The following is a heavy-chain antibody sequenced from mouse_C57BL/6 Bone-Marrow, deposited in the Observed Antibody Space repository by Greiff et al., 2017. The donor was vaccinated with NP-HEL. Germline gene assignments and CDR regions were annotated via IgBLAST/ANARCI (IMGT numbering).Heavy chain of an antibody. J-gene: IGHJ3*01. V-gene: IGHV5-6*01. CDR1: GFTFSSYG. CDR3: ARGCAY. CDR2: ISSGGSYT. Sequence: EVKLVESGGDLVKPGGSLKLSCAASGFTFSSYGMSWVRQTPDKRLEWVATISSGGSYTYYPDSVKGRFTISRDNAKNTLYLQMSSLKSEDTAMYYCARGCAYWGQGTLVTVSA.